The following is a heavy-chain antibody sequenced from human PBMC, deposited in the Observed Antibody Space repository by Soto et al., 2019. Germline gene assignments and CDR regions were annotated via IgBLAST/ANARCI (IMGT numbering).Heavy chain of an antibody. CDR2: IIPIFGTA. V-gene: IGHV1-69*12. Sequence: QVQLVQSGAEVKKPGSSVKVSCKASGGTFRTYAISWVRQAPGQGLEWMGGIIPIFGTANYAQKFQGRVTITADESTSTAYMELSSLRSEDTAVYYCARALEEYYYDSSGYYYGYWGQGTLVTVSS. D-gene: IGHD3-22*01. CDR3: ARALEEYYYDSSGYYYGY. CDR1: GGTFRTYA. J-gene: IGHJ4*02.